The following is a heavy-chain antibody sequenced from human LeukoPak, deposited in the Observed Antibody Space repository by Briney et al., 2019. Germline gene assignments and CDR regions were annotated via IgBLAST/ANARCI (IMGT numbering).Heavy chain of an antibody. CDR1: GFTFSSYG. Sequence: GGSLRLSCAASGFTFSSYGMHSVRQAQGKRLEWVAFIRYDGSNKYYADSVKGRFTISRDNSKNTLYLQMNSLRAEDTVFYYKQKTAYEILTGYYYYYYMDVWGKGTTVTISS. V-gene: IGHV3-30*02. J-gene: IGHJ6*03. CDR3: QKTAYEILTGYYYYYYMDV. D-gene: IGHD3-9*01. CDR2: IRYDGSNK.